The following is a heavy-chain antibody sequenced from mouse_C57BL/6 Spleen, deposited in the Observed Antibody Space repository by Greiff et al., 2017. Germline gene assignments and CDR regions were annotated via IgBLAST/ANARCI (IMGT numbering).Heavy chain of an antibody. CDR2: IYPGSGST. J-gene: IGHJ1*03. CDR1: GYTFTSYW. Sequence: QVQLQQPGAELVKPGASVKMSCKASGYTFTSYWITWVKQRPGQGLEWIGDIYPGSGSTNYNEKFKSKATLTVDTSSSTAYMQLSSLTSEDSAVYCCARGYYGSSYYWYFDVWGTGTTVTVSS. CDR3: ARGYYGSSYYWYFDV. D-gene: IGHD1-1*01. V-gene: IGHV1-55*01.